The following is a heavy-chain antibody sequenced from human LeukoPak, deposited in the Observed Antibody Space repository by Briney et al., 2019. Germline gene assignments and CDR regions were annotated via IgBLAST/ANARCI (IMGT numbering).Heavy chain of an antibody. D-gene: IGHD6-6*01. J-gene: IGHJ4*02. V-gene: IGHV3-30*02. CDR3: AKDSERLRASSFDY. CDR2: IRYDGNIK. Sequence: GGSLRLSCAASGFTFSTYDIHWVRQAPGKGLEWVAFIRYDGNIKYFADSVKGRFTISRDNSKNTMYLQMNSLRAEDTAVYYCAKDSERLRASSFDYWGQGTLVTVSS. CDR1: GFTFSTYD.